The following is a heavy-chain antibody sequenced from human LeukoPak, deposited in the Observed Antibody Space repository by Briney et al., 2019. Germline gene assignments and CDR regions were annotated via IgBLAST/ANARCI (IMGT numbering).Heavy chain of an antibody. CDR3: ARGPEVLLWFGELLRYDY. Sequence: ASETLSLTCAVYGGSFSGYYWSWIRQPPGKGLEWIGEINHSGSTNYNPSLKSRVTISVDTSKNQFSLKLSSVTAADTAVYYCARGPEVLLWFGELLRYDYWGQGTLVTVSS. CDR1: GGSFSGYY. D-gene: IGHD3-10*01. CDR2: INHSGST. J-gene: IGHJ4*02. V-gene: IGHV4-34*01.